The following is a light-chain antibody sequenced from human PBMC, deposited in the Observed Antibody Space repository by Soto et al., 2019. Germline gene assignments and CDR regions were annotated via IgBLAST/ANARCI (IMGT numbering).Light chain of an antibody. CDR1: QSLLYSSNNKNY. CDR2: WAS. J-gene: IGKJ5*01. V-gene: IGKV4-1*01. CDR3: QQYYTTPPIT. Sequence: DIVMTQSPDSLAVSLGERATINCKSGQSLLYSSNNKNYLAWYQQKPGQPPKLLIYWASTRESGVPDRFSGSGSGTDFTLTINSLQAEDVAVYYCQQYYTTPPITFGQGTRLEIK.